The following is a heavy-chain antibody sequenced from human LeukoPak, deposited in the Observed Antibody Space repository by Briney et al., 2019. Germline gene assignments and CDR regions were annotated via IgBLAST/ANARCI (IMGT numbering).Heavy chain of an antibody. CDR3: AKVTYYYDSSGYRDDAFDI. V-gene: IGHV3-23*01. D-gene: IGHD3-22*01. CDR1: GFTFSSYA. Sequence: GGSLRLPCAASGFTFSSYAMSWVRQAPGKGLEWVSAISGSGGSTYYADSVKGRFTISRDNSKNTLYLQMNSLRAEDTAVYYCAKVTYYYDSSGYRDDAFDIWGQGTMVTVSS. J-gene: IGHJ3*02. CDR2: ISGSGGST.